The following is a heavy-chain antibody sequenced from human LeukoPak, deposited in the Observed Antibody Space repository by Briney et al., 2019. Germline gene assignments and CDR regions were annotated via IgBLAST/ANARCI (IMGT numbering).Heavy chain of an antibody. CDR3: ARGSIVVVPAATGMDV. CDR2: VDPEDGET. CDR1: GYTFTDDY. J-gene: IGHJ6*02. V-gene: IGHV1-69-2*01. D-gene: IGHD2-2*01. Sequence: GATVKISCKASGYTFTDDYIHWVQQAPGKGLEWVGRVDPEDGETLYAENFQGRVTITADTSTDTAYMDLSSLRSDDTAVYYCARGSIVVVPAATGMDVWGQGTTVTVSS.